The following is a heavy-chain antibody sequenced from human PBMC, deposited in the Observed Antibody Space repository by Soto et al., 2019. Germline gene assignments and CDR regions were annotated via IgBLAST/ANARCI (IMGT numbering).Heavy chain of an antibody. CDR3: ACSYYYGSGSYYNPSWFDP. J-gene: IGHJ5*02. CDR2: ISYDGSNK. Sequence: PGGSLRLSCAASGFTFSSYAMHWVRQAPGKGLEWVAVISYDGSNKYYADSVKGRFTISRDNSKNTLYLQMNSLRAEDTAVYYCACSYYYGSGSYYNPSWFDPWGQGTLVTVSS. D-gene: IGHD3-10*01. V-gene: IGHV3-30-3*01. CDR1: GFTFSSYA.